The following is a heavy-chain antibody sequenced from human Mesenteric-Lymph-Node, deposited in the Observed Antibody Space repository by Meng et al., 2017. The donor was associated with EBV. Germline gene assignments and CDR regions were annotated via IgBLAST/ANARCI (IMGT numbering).Heavy chain of an antibody. CDR3: VRDGDGIVPSINFDY. J-gene: IGHJ4*02. CDR2: ISGYNGNT. V-gene: IGHV1-18*01. Sequence: QVQLVQSGAEVKKPWASVKGSCKASGYTFTTYGISWVRQAPGQGLEWMGWISGYNGNTTYGQKLQGRVIMTTDTSTSTAYMELRSLRSDDTAVYYCVRDGDGIVPSINFDYWGQGTLVTVSS. CDR1: GYTFTTYG. D-gene: IGHD5-12*01.